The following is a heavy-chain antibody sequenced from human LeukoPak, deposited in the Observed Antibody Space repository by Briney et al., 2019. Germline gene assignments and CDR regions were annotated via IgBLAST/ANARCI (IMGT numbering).Heavy chain of an antibody. D-gene: IGHD3/OR15-3a*01. Sequence: SETLSLTCTVSGDSISSSNHYWGWIRQSPGKGLEWIASIYSGGSTYYSPSLKSRLTISMDTSRNEFSLRLTSVSAADTAVYYCARILRFFDPYITPGWGQGTQVTVSS. J-gene: IGHJ4*02. CDR3: ARILRFFDPYITPG. CDR2: IYSGGST. V-gene: IGHV4-39*07. CDR1: GDSISSSNHY.